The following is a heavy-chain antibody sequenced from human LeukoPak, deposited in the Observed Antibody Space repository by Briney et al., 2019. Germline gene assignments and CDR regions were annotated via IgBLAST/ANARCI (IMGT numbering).Heavy chain of an antibody. CDR1: GFTFSIYS. J-gene: IGHJ4*02. CDR3: AREGRNRNDLDY. Sequence: PGGSLRLSCAASGFTFSIYSMNWVRQAPGKGLEWLSSITSSSNYIYYADSVKGRFTISRDNVQNSLYLQMNSLRAEDTALYYCAREGRNRNDLDYWGQGTLVTVST. V-gene: IGHV3-21*01. CDR2: ITSSSNYI. D-gene: IGHD1-20*01.